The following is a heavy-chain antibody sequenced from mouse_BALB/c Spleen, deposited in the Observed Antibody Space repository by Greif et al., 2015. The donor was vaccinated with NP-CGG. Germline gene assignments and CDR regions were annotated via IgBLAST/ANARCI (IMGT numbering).Heavy chain of an antibody. V-gene: IGHV5-12-1*01. D-gene: IGHD2-1*01. CDR1: GFAFSSYD. CDR3: ARQYGNSYAMDY. CDR2: ISSGGGST. Sequence: EVKVVESGGGLVKPGGSLKLSCAASGFAFSSYDMSWVRQTPEKRLEWVAYISSGGGSTYYPDTVKGRFTISRDNAKNTLYLQMSSLKSEDTAMYYCARQYGNSYAMDYWGQGTSVTVSS. J-gene: IGHJ4*01.